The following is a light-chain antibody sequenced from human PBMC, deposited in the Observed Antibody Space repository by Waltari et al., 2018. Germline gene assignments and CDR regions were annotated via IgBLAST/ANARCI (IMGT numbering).Light chain of an antibody. Sequence: QSVLTQPPSVSGAPGQRVTISCTGSSSNIGADYEVHWYQQLPGTAPKVLIYGNSSRPAGVTERFSGSKSGTSASLAIPGLQAEDEAAYYCQSYDISLSGSVFGTGTKVTVL. CDR3: QSYDISLSGSV. CDR2: GNS. J-gene: IGLJ1*01. CDR1: SSNIGADYE. V-gene: IGLV1-40*01.